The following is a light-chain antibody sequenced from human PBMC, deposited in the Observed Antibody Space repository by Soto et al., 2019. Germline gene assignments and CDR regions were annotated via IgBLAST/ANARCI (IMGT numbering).Light chain of an antibody. CDR2: RNN. CDR3: AAWDDSLSVNWV. J-gene: IGLJ3*02. V-gene: IGLV1-47*01. CDR1: SSNIGSNY. Sequence: QPVLTQPPSASGTPGQRVTISCSGSSSNIGSNYVYWYQQLPGTAPKLLIYRNNQRPSGVPDRFSGSKSGTSASLAISGLRSEDEADYYCAAWDDSLSVNWVFGGGTQLTVL.